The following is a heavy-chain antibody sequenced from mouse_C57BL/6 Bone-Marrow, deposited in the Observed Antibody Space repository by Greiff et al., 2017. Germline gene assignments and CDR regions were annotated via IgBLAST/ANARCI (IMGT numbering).Heavy chain of an antibody. CDR3: ASLYYDYDGWYFDG. Sequence: LQQSGAELVRPGASVKMSCKASGYTFTSYNMHWVKQTPRQGLEWIGAIYPGNGDTSYNQKFKGKATLTVDKSSSTAYMQLSSLTSEDSAVYFCASLYYDYDGWYFDGWGTGTTVTVSS. D-gene: IGHD2-4*01. V-gene: IGHV1-12*01. J-gene: IGHJ1*03. CDR2: IYPGNGDT. CDR1: GYTFTSYN.